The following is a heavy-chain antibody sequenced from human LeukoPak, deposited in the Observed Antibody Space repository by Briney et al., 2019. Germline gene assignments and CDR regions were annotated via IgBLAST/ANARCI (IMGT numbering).Heavy chain of an antibody. J-gene: IGHJ6*04. CDR2: ITASATLT. CDR3: ARDGTPIYCSGWVYMDV. CDR1: GFSFSSYE. Sequence: GGPLRLSCAASGFSFSSYEMNWVHQAPGKGLEWISYITASATLTHYADSVEGRITISRDNAKNSLYLQMNILTGENAAIYYCARDGTPIYCSGWVYMDVWGKGTTVTISS. D-gene: IGHD6-25*01. V-gene: IGHV3-48*03.